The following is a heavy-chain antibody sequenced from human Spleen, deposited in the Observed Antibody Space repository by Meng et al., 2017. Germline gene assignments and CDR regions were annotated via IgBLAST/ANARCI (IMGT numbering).Heavy chain of an antibody. CDR3: ARSGYGSGSFFGY. Sequence: GSLRLSCTVSGGSVSSYFWNWIRQTPGKGLEWIGYISYSGSTNYNSSLKSRVTISLDTSKNQFSLKLSSVTAADTAVYYCARSGYGSGSFFGYWGQGTLVTVSS. D-gene: IGHD3-10*01. J-gene: IGHJ4*02. V-gene: IGHV4-59*02. CDR2: ISYSGST. CDR1: GGSVSSYF.